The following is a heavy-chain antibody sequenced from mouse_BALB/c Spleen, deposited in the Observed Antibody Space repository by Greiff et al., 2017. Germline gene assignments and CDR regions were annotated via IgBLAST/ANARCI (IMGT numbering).Heavy chain of an antibody. D-gene: IGHD2-1*01. V-gene: IGHV5-9-4*01. CDR2: ISSGGSYT. CDR1: GFTFSSYA. J-gene: IGHJ3*01. CDR3: ARENGNSAWFAY. Sequence: EVKLVESGGGLVKPGGSLKLSCAASGFTFSSYAMSWVRQSPEKRLEWVAEISSGGSYTYYPDTVTGRFTISRDNAKNTLYLEMSSLKSEDTAMYYCARENGNSAWFAYWGQGTLVTVS.